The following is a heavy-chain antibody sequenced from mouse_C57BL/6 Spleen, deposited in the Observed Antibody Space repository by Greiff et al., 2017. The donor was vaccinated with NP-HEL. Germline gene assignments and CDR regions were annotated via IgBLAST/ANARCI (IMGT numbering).Heavy chain of an antibody. Sequence: EVKLVESGGGLVKPGGSLKLSCAASGFTFSSYAMSWVRQTPEKRLEWVATISDGGSYTYYPDNVKGRFTISRDNAKNNLYLQMSHLKSEDTAMYYCARVGLGYWYFDVWGTGTTVTVSS. CDR2: ISDGGSYT. CDR3: ARVGLGYWYFDV. J-gene: IGHJ1*03. V-gene: IGHV5-4*03. CDR1: GFTFSSYA. D-gene: IGHD4-1*01.